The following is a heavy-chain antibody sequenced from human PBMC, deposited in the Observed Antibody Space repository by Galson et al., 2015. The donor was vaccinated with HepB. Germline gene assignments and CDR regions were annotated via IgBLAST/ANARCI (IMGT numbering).Heavy chain of an antibody. V-gene: IGHV3-43*01. D-gene: IGHD6-13*01. CDR2: ISWDGGST. J-gene: IGHJ6*02. Sequence: SLRLSCAASGFTFDDYTMHWVRQAPGKGLEWVSLISWDGGSTYYADSVKGRFTISRDNSKNSLYLQMNSLRTEDTALYYCAKGLGSYSSSWYGHYYYYGMDVWGQGTTVTVSS. CDR3: AKGLGSYSSSWYGHYYYYGMDV. CDR1: GFTFDDYT.